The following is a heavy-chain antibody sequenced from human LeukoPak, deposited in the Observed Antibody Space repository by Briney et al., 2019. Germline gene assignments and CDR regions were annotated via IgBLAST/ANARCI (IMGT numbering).Heavy chain of an antibody. CDR1: GGSLSSGSYY. D-gene: IGHD3-10*01. J-gene: IGHJ4*02. CDR3: ASYGSGSQGDVGYFDY. V-gene: IGHV4-30-2*01. Sequence: SETLSLTCTVSGGSLSSGSYYWAWIRQPRGKGMEWIVYIYHSGSTYYNPSLKGRVTISLDRSKNQFSLKLSSVTAADTAVYYCASYGSGSQGDVGYFDYWGQGTLVTVSS. CDR2: IYHSGST.